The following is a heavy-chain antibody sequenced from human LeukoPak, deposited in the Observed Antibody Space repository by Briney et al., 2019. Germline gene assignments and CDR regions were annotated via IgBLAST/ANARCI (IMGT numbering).Heavy chain of an antibody. CDR1: GFSFSDYY. J-gene: IGHJ4*02. V-gene: IGHV3-11*01. Sequence: GGSLRLSCAASGFSFSDYYMSWLRQAPGKGLEWISYISADATTMYYGDSVKGRFIISRDNAKNSLHLQMNSLRVDDTAVYYCARVLGYSTGYYYFDHWGQGALVTVSS. D-gene: IGHD6-19*01. CDR2: ISADATTM. CDR3: ARVLGYSTGYYYFDH.